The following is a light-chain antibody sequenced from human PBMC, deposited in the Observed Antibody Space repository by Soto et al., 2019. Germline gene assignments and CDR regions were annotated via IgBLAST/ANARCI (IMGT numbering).Light chain of an antibody. CDR3: QQLNSSPIT. CDR1: QSVSSRN. J-gene: IGKJ5*01. CDR2: GAS. V-gene: IGKV3-20*01. Sequence: ENLLTQSPCTLSLSPGERATLSCRASQSVSSRNLAWYQQKPGQAPRLLIYGASTRATGIPARFSGSGSGTDSTLTISSLLPEDFATYYCQQLNSSPITFGQGTRLENK.